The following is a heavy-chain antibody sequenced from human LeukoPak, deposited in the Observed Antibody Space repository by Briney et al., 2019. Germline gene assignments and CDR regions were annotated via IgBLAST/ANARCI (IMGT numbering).Heavy chain of an antibody. CDR1: GYTFTSYY. Sequence: ASVKVSCKASGYTFTSYYMHWVRQAPGQGLEWMGIINPSGGSTSYAQKFQGRVTMTRHTSTSTVYMELSRLRSEDTAVYYCARDHRVVATITSGYFDYWGQGTLVTVSS. CDR2: INPSGGST. J-gene: IGHJ4*02. CDR3: ARDHRVVATITSGYFDY. D-gene: IGHD5-12*01. V-gene: IGHV1-46*01.